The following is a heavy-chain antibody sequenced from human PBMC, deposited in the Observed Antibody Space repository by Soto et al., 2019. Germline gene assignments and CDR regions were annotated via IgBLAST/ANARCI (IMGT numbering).Heavy chain of an antibody. Sequence: SETLSLTCTVSGDSMSSYYWSWFRQPPGKGLEWVGYIYYTGSTNYNPSLKSRVTVSVDTSKNQFSLILSSMTAADTAVYYCARITRSPNSGYFDYWGQGALVT. V-gene: IGHV4-59*01. CDR1: GDSMSSYY. CDR3: ARITRSPNSGYFDY. D-gene: IGHD7-27*01. CDR2: IYYTGST. J-gene: IGHJ4*02.